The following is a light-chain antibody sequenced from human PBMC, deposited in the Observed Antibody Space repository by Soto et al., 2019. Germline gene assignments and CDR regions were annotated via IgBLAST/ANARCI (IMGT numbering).Light chain of an antibody. CDR3: QQTDSSPFT. Sequence: DVQMTQSPSSLSASVGDRVTITCRASQSISTYSNWYQQKPGKAPSLLIFAASTLQSGVPSRFSGSGSGTDFTLGISSLQADDFATYYCQQTDSSPFTFGGGTRVEIK. CDR1: QSISTY. J-gene: IGKJ4*01. CDR2: AAS. V-gene: IGKV1-39*01.